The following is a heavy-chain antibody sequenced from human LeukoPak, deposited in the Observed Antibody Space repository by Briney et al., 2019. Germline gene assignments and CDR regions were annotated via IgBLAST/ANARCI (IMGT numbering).Heavy chain of an antibody. CDR1: GYTFTGYY. J-gene: IGHJ3*02. CDR3: RINMVRGVIGGAFDI. D-gene: IGHD3-10*01. V-gene: IGHV1-2*06. Sequence: ASVKVSCKASGYTFTGYYMHWVRQAPGQGLDWMGRINPNSGGTNYAQKFQGRVTMTRDTSISTAYMELSRLRSDDTAVYYCRINMVRGVIGGAFDIWGQGTMVTVSS. CDR2: INPNSGGT.